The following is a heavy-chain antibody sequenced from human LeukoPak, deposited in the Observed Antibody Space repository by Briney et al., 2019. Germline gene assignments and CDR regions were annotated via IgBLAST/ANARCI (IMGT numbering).Heavy chain of an antibody. CDR2: ISSSSSFI. CDR1: GFIFSSYT. Sequence: PGGSLRLSCAASGFIFSSYTMNWVRQAPGKGLEWVSSISSSSSFIYYADSVKGRFTISRDNAENSLYLQMNSLRAEDTAVYYCASSPPTVTTYFFDYWGQGTLVTVSS. CDR3: ASSPPTVTTYFFDY. D-gene: IGHD4-17*01. J-gene: IGHJ4*02. V-gene: IGHV3-21*01.